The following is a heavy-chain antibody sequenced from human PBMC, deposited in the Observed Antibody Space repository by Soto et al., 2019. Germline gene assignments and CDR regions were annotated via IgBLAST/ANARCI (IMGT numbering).Heavy chain of an antibody. V-gene: IGHV3-74*01. Sequence: EVQLVESGGGLVQPGGSLRLSCAASGFTFSSYWIHWVRQAPGKGLVWVSRINGDGSSTGYADSVKGRFTISRDNAKNTLYLQMNSLRAEDTAVYYCARDWEVDYWGQGTLVTVSS. CDR2: INGDGSST. J-gene: IGHJ4*02. D-gene: IGHD1-26*01. CDR3: ARDWEVDY. CDR1: GFTFSSYW.